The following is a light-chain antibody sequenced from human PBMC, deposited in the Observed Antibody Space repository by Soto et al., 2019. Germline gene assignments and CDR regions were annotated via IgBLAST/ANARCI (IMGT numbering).Light chain of an antibody. CDR1: QSISTY. J-gene: IGKJ2*01. CDR3: QQSYSNVMYT. Sequence: DIQMTQSPSSLSASVGDRVTITCRASQSISTYLHWYQQKPGKAPRVLISSASTLQSGVPSRFSGSGSGTEFTLTISSLQPEDFATYYCQQSYSNVMYTFGQGTKVDIK. CDR2: SAS. V-gene: IGKV1-39*01.